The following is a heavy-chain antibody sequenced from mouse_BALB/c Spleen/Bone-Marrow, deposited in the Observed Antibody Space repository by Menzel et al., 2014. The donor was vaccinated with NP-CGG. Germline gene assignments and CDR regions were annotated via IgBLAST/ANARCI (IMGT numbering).Heavy chain of an antibody. CDR2: INSNGGST. Sequence: EVKLMESGGGLVQPGGSLKLSCAASGFTFSSYGTSWVRQTPDKRLELVATINSNGGSTYYPDSVRGRFTISRDNAKNTLYLQMSSLKSEDTAMYYCARDGYYVFYAMDYWGQGTSVTVSS. CDR1: GFTFSSYG. V-gene: IGHV5-6-3*01. J-gene: IGHJ4*01. D-gene: IGHD2-3*01. CDR3: ARDGYYVFYAMDY.